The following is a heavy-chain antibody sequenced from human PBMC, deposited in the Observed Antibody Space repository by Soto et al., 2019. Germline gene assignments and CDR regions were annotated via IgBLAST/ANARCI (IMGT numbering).Heavy chain of an antibody. CDR2: ILHSGST. V-gene: IGHV4-34*12. Sequence: SETLSLTCAVYGGSFSGYYWTWIRQPPGKGLEWIGEILHSGSTNYNPSLKRRVTMSVDTSKNQFSLKFTSVTAADTGVYFCARRVYTDPLTAWFFDSWGQGPLVTASS. CDR1: GGSFSGYY. D-gene: IGHD3-9*01. J-gene: IGHJ4*01. CDR3: ARRVYTDPLTAWFFDS.